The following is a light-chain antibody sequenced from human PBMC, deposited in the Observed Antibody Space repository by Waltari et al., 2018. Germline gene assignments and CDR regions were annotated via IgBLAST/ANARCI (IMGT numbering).Light chain of an antibody. CDR2: GKN. Sequence: SSELTQDPAVSVALGQTVRITCQGDSLRSYYASRYQQKPGQAPVLVIYGKNNRPPGIPDRFSGSSSGNTASLTITGAQAEDEADYYCNSRDSSGNHPVVFGGGTKLTVL. V-gene: IGLV3-19*01. CDR3: NSRDSSGNHPVV. CDR1: SLRSYY. J-gene: IGLJ2*01.